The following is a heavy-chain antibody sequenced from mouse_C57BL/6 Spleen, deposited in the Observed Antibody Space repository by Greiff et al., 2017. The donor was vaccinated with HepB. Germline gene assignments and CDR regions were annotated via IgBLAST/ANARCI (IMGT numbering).Heavy chain of an antibody. CDR1: GYTFTDYE. V-gene: IGHV1-15*01. Sequence: QVQLKESGAELVRPGASVTLSCKASGYTFTDYEMHWVKQTPVHGLEWIGAIDPETGGTAYNQKFKGKAILTADKSSSTAYMELRSLTSEDSAVYYCTRGRDYERGYAMDYWGQGTSVTVSS. J-gene: IGHJ4*01. CDR3: TRGRDYERGYAMDY. CDR2: IDPETGGT. D-gene: IGHD2-4*01.